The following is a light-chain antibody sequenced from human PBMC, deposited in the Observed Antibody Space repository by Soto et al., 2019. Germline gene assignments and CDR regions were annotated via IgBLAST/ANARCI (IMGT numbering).Light chain of an antibody. CDR1: QSISSW. CDR2: DAS. CDR3: QQYNSYSRT. V-gene: IGKV1-5*01. J-gene: IGKJ1*01. Sequence: DVQMSLSPSTLSASVGDRVTITCRASQSISSWLAWYQQKPGKAPKLLIYDASSLESGVPSRFSGSGSGTEFTLTISSLQPDDFATYYCQQYNSYSRTFGHGAKVDIK.